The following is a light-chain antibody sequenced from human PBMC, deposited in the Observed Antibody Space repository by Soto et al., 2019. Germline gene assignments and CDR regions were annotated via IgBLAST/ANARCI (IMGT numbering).Light chain of an antibody. V-gene: IGKV2-30*01. Sequence: DVVLTQSPPSLPVTLGQPASISCRSSQSVVYSDGNAYLNWFQQRPGKSPRRIIYTVSNSDSGVADRFGGGGSGTDFTLKISRVEAEDVVIYYCMQGTRWPPTFGQGTKVEIK. CDR2: TVS. J-gene: IGKJ1*01. CDR1: QSVVYSDGNAY. CDR3: MQGTRWPPT.